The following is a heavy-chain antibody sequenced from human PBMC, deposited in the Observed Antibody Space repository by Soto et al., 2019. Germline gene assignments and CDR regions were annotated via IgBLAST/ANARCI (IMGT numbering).Heavy chain of an antibody. CDR3: ARDRPSIVVVPAAIVDYYGMDV. J-gene: IGHJ6*02. Sequence: QVQLVQSGAEVKKPGSSVKVSCKASGGTFSSYAINWVRQAPGQGLEWMGGIIPIFGTANYAQKFQGRVTITSNESTSTAYMELSSLRSEDTAVYYCARDRPSIVVVPAAIVDYYGMDVWGQGTTVTVSS. CDR1: GGTFSSYA. D-gene: IGHD2-2*02. V-gene: IGHV1-69*01. CDR2: IIPIFGTA.